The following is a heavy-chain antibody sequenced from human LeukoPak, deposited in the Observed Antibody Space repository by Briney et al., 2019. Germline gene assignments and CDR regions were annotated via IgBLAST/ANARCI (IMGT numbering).Heavy chain of an antibody. CDR3: ATGRSPETGKNTYYGMDV. D-gene: IGHD1-1*01. V-gene: IGHV1-24*01. J-gene: IGHJ6*02. CDR1: GYTLTELS. Sequence: ASVKVSCKVSGYTLTELSMHWVRQAPGKGLEWMGGFDTVDGETIYAQKFQGRVTMTEDTSTDTAYMELSSLRSEDTAVYYCATGRSPETGKNTYYGMDVWGQGTTVTVSS. CDR2: FDTVDGET.